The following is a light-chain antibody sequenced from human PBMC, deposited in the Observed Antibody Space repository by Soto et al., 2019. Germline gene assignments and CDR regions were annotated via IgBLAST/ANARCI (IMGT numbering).Light chain of an antibody. CDR1: QSFNTW. J-gene: IGKJ1*01. CDR2: KAS. V-gene: IGKV1-5*03. Sequence: IQMTQSPSTLSASVGDRVTITCRASQSFNTWLAWYQQKPGKAPNLLIYKASSLASGVPSRFSGSGSGTEFTLTISSLQPDDLATYYCQQYNSFPWTFGQGTKVDI. CDR3: QQYNSFPWT.